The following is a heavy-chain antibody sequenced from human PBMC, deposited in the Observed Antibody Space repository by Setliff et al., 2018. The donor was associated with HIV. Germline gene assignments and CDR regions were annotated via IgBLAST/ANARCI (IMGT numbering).Heavy chain of an antibody. CDR3: ATDRPHQQYFKLYFYYYLEV. J-gene: IGHJ6*03. D-gene: IGHD6-6*01. CDR2: IIPIFGKT. Sequence: SVKVSCKASGGTFSSHGLSWVRQAPGQGLEWMGGIIPIFGKTSYAQNFQGRITITADESTSTAYMELSSLKSEDTAVYFCATDRPHQQYFKLYFYYYLEVWGKGTTVTVSS. CDR1: GGTFSSHG. V-gene: IGHV1-69*13.